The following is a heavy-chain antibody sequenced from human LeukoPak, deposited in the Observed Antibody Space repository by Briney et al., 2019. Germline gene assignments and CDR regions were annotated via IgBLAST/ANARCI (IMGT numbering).Heavy chain of an antibody. CDR2: ISYDGSNK. D-gene: IGHD1-26*01. CDR3: AKDSELLDY. V-gene: IGHV3-30*18. Sequence: GRSLRLSCAASGFTFSSYGMHWVRQAPGKGLEWVAVISYDGSNKYYADSVKGRFTISRDNSKNTLYLQMNSLRAEDTAVYYCAKDSELLDYWGQGTLVTVSS. CDR1: GFTFSSYG. J-gene: IGHJ4*02.